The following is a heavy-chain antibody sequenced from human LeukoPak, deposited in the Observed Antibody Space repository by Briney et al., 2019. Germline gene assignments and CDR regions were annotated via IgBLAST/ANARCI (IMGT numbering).Heavy chain of an antibody. CDR2: IIAIFGTA. CDR1: RVTFTSYA. D-gene: IGHD1-7*01. J-gene: IGHJ6*03. V-gene: IGHV1-69*05. CDR3: AREGPGTKPHPYYYYYMDV. Sequence: SVNLSRALSRVTFTSYAISWVRQAAGQGVEWLGRIIAIFGTANSAQKFQGRVTITTDEHTSTVYMELSSLRSEDTGVYYCAREGPGTKPHPYYYYYMDVWGKGTTVTVSS.